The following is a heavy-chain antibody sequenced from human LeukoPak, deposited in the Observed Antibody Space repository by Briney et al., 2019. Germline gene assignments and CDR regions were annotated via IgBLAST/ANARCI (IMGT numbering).Heavy chain of an antibody. Sequence: GASVKVSCKASGYTFTSYGISWVRQAPGQGLEWMGWISAYNGNTNYAQKLQGRVTMTTDTSTSTAYMELSSLRSEDTAVYYCARVEVGATAHFDCWGQGTLVTVSS. V-gene: IGHV1-18*01. CDR3: ARVEVGATAHFDC. CDR1: GYTFTSYG. D-gene: IGHD1-26*01. J-gene: IGHJ4*02. CDR2: ISAYNGNT.